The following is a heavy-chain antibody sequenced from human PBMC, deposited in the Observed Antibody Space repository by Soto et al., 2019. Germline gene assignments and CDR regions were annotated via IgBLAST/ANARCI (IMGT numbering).Heavy chain of an antibody. D-gene: IGHD3-22*01. CDR2: IYRGTT. V-gene: IGHV3-66*01. CDR1: GFTVSDNY. J-gene: IGHJ4*02. Sequence: EVQLVESGGGLVQPGGSLRLSCAASGFTVSDNYMNWVRQAPGKGLEWVAVIYRGTTYYADSVKGRFTISRDNSKNTLHLPVGGRRPEDPAVYSCARDVARRDYASTGYSFAYWGQGTLVAVSS. CDR3: ARDVARRDYASTGYSFAY.